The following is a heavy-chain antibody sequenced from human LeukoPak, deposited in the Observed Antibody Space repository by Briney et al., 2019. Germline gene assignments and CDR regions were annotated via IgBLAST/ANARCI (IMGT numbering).Heavy chain of an antibody. J-gene: IGHJ3*02. CDR1: GFTFSNAW. Sequence: GGSLRLSCAVSGFTFSNAWMTWVRQIPGKGLEWVGRIKSKTDGGTTDYATPVKGRFTISRDDSKNTLYLQMNSLKTEDTAVYYCTANPYSSSWLAGAFAIWGQGTMVTVSS. CDR2: IKSKTDGGTT. CDR3: TANPYSSSWLAGAFAI. D-gene: IGHD6-13*01. V-gene: IGHV3-15*01.